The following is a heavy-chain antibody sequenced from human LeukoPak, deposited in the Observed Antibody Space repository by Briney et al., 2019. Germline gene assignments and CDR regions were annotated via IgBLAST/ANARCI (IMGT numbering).Heavy chain of an antibody. V-gene: IGHV1-2*02. CDR3: ARAGDKGRIAAPLSH. D-gene: IGHD6-13*01. CDR2: INPNSGGT. CDR1: GYTFTGYY. Sequence: ASVKVSCKASGYTFTGYYMHWVRQAPGQGLEWMGWINPNSGGTNYAQKFQGRVTMTRDTSISTAYMELSRLRSDDTAVYYCARAGDKGRIAAPLSHWGQGTLVTVSS. J-gene: IGHJ4*02.